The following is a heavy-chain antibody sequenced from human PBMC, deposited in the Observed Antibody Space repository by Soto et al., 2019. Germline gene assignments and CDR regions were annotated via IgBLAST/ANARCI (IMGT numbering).Heavy chain of an antibody. CDR1: GFTFSSYA. D-gene: IGHD3-3*01. V-gene: IGHV3-30-3*01. CDR3: ARYSDFWSGYPAVLGMDV. CDR2: ISYDGSNK. Sequence: QVQLVESGGGVVQPGRSLRLSCAASGFTFSSYAMHWVRQAPGKGLEWVAVISYDGSNKYYADSVKGRFTISRDNSKPTXXLQMNSLRAEDTAVYYCARYSDFWSGYPAVLGMDVWGQGTTVTVSS. J-gene: IGHJ6*02.